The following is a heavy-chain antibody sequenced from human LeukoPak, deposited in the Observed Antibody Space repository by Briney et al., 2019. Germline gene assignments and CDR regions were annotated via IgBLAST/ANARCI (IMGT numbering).Heavy chain of an antibody. Sequence: GASVKVSCKASGYTSTNYYMHWVRQAPGQGLEWMGIINPSGGSTSYAQKFQGRVTMTRDTSTSTVYMELSSLRSEDAAVYYCATMRPGLGDAFDIWGQGTMVTVSS. D-gene: IGHD1-14*01. J-gene: IGHJ3*02. CDR1: GYTSTNYY. CDR2: INPSGGST. V-gene: IGHV1-46*01. CDR3: ATMRPGLGDAFDI.